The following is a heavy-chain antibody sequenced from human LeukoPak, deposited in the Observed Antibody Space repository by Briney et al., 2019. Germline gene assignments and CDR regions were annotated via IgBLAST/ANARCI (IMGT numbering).Heavy chain of an antibody. CDR1: GYTFTTYG. CDR3: ARRWLYSNSGLSPFDY. D-gene: IGHD4-11*01. CDR2: ISGSNGNT. Sequence: ASVKVSCKASGYTFTTYGIAWVRQAPGQGLEWMGWISGSNGNTHYAQKLQGRVTMTTDTSTSTAYMELRSLRSDDTAVYYCARRWLYSNSGLSPFDYWGQGTLVTVTS. J-gene: IGHJ4*02. V-gene: IGHV1-18*01.